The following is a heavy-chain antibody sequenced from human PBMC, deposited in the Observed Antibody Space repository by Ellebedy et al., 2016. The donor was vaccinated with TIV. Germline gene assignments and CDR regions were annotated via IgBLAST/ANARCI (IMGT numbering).Heavy chain of an antibody. J-gene: IGHJ4*02. V-gene: IGHV3-23*01. D-gene: IGHD3-22*01. CDR3: AKGRGGGSDSSAPRYYFDY. CDR1: GFTFNSYA. CDR2: ISNTGSRK. Sequence: GESLKISCAASGFTFNSYAMSWVRQAPGKGLAWVSTISNTGSRKYYADSVEGRFIISRDNSKRTLYLQMNSLRAGDTAVYYCAKGRGGGSDSSAPRYYFDYWGLGTLVTVSS.